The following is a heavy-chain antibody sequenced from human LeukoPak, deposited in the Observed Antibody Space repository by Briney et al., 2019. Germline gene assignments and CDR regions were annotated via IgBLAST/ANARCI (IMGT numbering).Heavy chain of an antibody. CDR3: ARGQTYYYDSSGYSFYYYYMDV. Sequence: VASVKVSCKASGGTFSSYAISWVRQAPGQGLEWMGGIIPIFGTANYAQKFQGRVTITTDESTSTAYMELSSLRSEDTAAYYCARGQTYYYDSSGYSFYYYYMDVWGKGTTVTVSS. CDR1: GGTFSSYA. J-gene: IGHJ6*03. V-gene: IGHV1-69*05. D-gene: IGHD3-22*01. CDR2: IIPIFGTA.